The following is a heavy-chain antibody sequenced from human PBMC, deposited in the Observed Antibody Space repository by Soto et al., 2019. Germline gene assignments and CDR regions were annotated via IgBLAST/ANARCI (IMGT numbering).Heavy chain of an antibody. V-gene: IGHV3-23*01. J-gene: IGHJ6*02. CDR1: GFSLGSSG. Sequence: GGSLGLSCAASGFSLGSSGMSWVRQAPGKGLEWVSSISGSGGSAYYADSVKGRFTISRDNSKNTLYLQMNSLRAEDTAVSYCAKDMSVVTAIPPFFPQPFNYSSYGMDVSGQANTVTLSS. CDR3: AKDMSVVTAIPPFFPQPFNYSSYGMDV. D-gene: IGHD2-21*02. CDR2: ISGSGGSA.